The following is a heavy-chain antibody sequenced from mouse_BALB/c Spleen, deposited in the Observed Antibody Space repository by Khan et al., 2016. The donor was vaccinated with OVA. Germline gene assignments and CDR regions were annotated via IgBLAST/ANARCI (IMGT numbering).Heavy chain of an antibody. Sequence: VQLKESGPGLVKPSQSLSLTCTVTGYSITSDYAWNWNRQFPGNKLEWMGHISYNGNTKYNPSLKSRISITRATSKNHFFLQMNSVTNKDTATYYCARIYGGNFDYWGQGTTLTVSS. V-gene: IGHV3-2*02. CDR1: GYSITSDYA. D-gene: IGHD1-1*01. J-gene: IGHJ2*01. CDR3: ARIYGGNFDY. CDR2: ISYNGNT.